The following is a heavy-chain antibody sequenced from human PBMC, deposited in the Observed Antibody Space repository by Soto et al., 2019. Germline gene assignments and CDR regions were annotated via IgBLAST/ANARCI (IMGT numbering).Heavy chain of an antibody. J-gene: IGHJ6*02. Sequence: SETLSLTCAVSGGSISSSNWWSWVRQPPGKGLEWIGEIYHSGSTNYNPSLKSRVTISVDTSKNQFSLKLSSVTAADTAVYYCASVRRGGYDSLRYYYGMDVWGQGTTVT. CDR3: ASVRRGGYDSLRYYYGMDV. V-gene: IGHV4-4*02. CDR2: IYHSGST. CDR1: GGSISSSNW. D-gene: IGHD5-12*01.